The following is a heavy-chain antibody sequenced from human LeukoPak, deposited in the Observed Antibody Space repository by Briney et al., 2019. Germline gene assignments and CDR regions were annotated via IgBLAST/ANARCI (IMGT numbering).Heavy chain of an antibody. Sequence: GESLQISCKGSGYIFTSYWIGWVRPVPGKGLEWMGIIYPGDSDTRYSPSFQGQVTISADKSISTAYLQWSSLKASDTAMYYCARHGGLFSSSWYDPSFDYWGQGTLVTVSS. V-gene: IGHV5-51*01. CDR1: GYIFTSYW. D-gene: IGHD6-13*01. J-gene: IGHJ4*02. CDR2: IYPGDSDT. CDR3: ARHGGLFSSSWYDPSFDY.